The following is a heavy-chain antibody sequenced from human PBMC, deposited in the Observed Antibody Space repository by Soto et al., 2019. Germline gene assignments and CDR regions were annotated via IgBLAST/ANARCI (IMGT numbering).Heavy chain of an antibody. J-gene: IGHJ4*02. V-gene: IGHV1-69*01. CDR2: FVPLFGTT. D-gene: IGHD6-25*01. CDR3: ATHGLGFPGPPYFDN. Sequence: QLVQSGSEVKKPGSSVKVSCQASGGTFSGYALTWVRQAPGQGLEWMGEFVPLFGTTNYAQKFPGRITITADESTSPAYMERSTLRPDDTAVYYCATHGLGFPGPPYFDNWGQGTLVTVSS. CDR1: GGTFSGYA.